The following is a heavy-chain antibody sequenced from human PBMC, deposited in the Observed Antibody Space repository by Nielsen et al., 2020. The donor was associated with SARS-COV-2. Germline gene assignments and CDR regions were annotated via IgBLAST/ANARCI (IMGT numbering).Heavy chain of an antibody. CDR3: ARQTGEFDY. Sequence: GESLKISCAASGFTVSSNYMSWVRQAPGKGLEWVSVIYSGGSTYYADSVKGRFTISRDNSKNTLYLQMNSLRAEDTAVYYCARQTGEFDYWGQGTLVTVSS. J-gene: IGHJ4*02. CDR1: GFTVSSNY. D-gene: IGHD7-27*01. CDR2: IYSGGST. V-gene: IGHV3-66*02.